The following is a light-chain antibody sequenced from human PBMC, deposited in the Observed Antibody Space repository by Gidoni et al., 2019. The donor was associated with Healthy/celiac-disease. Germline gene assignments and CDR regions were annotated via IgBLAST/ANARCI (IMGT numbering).Light chain of an antibody. V-gene: IGKV3-15*01. CDR2: GAS. CDR1: QSVSSN. J-gene: IGKJ4*01. CDR3: QQYNNWPLT. Sequence: EILMTQSPATLSVSPGERATLSCRASQSVSSNLAWYQQKLGQAPRLRIYGASTRATGIPARFSGSGSGTEFTLTISSLQSEDFAVYYCQQYNNWPLTFGGGTKVEIK.